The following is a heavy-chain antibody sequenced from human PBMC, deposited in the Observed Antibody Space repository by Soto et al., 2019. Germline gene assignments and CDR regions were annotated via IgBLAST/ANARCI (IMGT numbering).Heavy chain of an antibody. CDR3: ARGYCSSTSCLYYYYYYGMDV. CDR1: GYTFTSYG. J-gene: IGHJ6*02. V-gene: IGHV1-18*01. D-gene: IGHD2-2*01. Sequence: ASVKVSCKASGYTFTSYGISWVRQAPGQGLEWMGWISAHNGNTNCAQKLQGRVTMTTDTSTSTAYMELRSLRSDDTAVYYCARGYCSSTSCLYYYYYYGMDVWGQGTTVTV. CDR2: ISAHNGNT.